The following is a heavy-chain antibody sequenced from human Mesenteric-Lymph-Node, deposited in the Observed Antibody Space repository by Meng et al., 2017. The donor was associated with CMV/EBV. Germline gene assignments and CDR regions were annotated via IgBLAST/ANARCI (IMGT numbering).Heavy chain of an antibody. V-gene: IGHV3-9*03. CDR2: INWNGGSI. CDR1: GFTFDDYA. Sequence: SLKISCAASGFTFDDYAMHWVRQAPGKGLEWVSGINWNGGSIGYADSVKGRFTISRDNAKKSLYLQINSLRAEDMALYYCAKGGAGYKEYYFDCWGQGTPVTVSS. D-gene: IGHD5-24*01. J-gene: IGHJ4*02. CDR3: AKGGAGYKEYYFDC.